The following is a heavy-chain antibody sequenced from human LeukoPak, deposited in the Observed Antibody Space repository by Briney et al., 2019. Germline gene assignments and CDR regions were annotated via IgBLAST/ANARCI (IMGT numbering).Heavy chain of an antibody. CDR3: ARYCSSTTCYNGEAPGFNV. V-gene: IGHV3-74*03. CDR1: GFPFSNYW. J-gene: IGHJ6*02. D-gene: IGHD2-2*02. CDR2: MNGDGRTT. Sequence: GGSLRLSCEASGFPFSNYWMHWVRQDAGKGLMWVARMNGDGRTTTYAGSVKGRFAISRDNAKNTVYLQMQSLRVEDTAVYYCARYCSSTTCYNGEAPGFNVWGQGTTVTVSS.